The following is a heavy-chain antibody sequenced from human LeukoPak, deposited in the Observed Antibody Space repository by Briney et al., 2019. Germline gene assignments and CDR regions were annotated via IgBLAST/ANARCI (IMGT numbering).Heavy chain of an antibody. V-gene: IGHV4-39*07. D-gene: IGHD2-2*01. CDR2: IYYSETTATT. CDR3: ARGLPNRSVVVVPAAFDF. J-gene: IGHJ4*02. CDR1: GVSIRSSGDY. Sequence: SETLSLTCSVSGVSIRSSGDYWGWIRQPPGKGLEWIGSIYYSETTATTSYTPSLRSRVTISLDTSKSHFSLNLTFVTAADTAIYYCARGLPNRSVVVVPAAFDFWGQGSRVTVSS.